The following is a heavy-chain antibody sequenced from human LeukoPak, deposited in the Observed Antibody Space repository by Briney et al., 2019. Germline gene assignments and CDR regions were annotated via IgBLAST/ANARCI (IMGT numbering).Heavy chain of an antibody. Sequence: ASVKVSCKASRYTFTGYYMHWVRQAPGQGLECMGWINPNSGGTNYAQKFQGRVTMTRDTSISTAYMELSRLRSDDTAVYYCARERRYLEWLLYHGMDVWGQGTTVTVSS. V-gene: IGHV1-2*02. D-gene: IGHD3-3*01. CDR1: RYTFTGYY. CDR3: ARERRYLEWLLYHGMDV. CDR2: INPNSGGT. J-gene: IGHJ6*02.